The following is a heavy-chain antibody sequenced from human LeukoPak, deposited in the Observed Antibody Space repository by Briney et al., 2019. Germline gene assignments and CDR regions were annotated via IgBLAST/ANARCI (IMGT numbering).Heavy chain of an antibody. V-gene: IGHV3-74*01. Sequence: GGSLRLSCAAAGFTFSTFWMHWVRQAPGKGLVWVSRINTDGSSTSYADSVKGRFTMSRDNAKNTLYLQMNSLRAEDSAVYYCARSEYSFDYWGQGTLVTVSS. J-gene: IGHJ4*02. CDR1: GFTFSTFW. CDR3: ARSEYSFDY. CDR2: INTDGSST.